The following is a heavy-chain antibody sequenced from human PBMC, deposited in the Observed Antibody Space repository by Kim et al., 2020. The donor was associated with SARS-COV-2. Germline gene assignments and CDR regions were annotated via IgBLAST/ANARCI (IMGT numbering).Heavy chain of an antibody. V-gene: IGHV3-30*04. CDR1: GFTFSSYA. D-gene: IGHD3-10*01. J-gene: IGHJ4*02. Sequence: GGSLRLSCAASGFTFSSYAMHWVRQAPGKGLEWVAVISYDGSNKYYADSVKGRFTISRDNSKNTLYLQMNSLRAEDTAVYYCARVEGEGYWGQGTLVTVSS. CDR2: ISYDGSNK. CDR3: ARVEGEGY.